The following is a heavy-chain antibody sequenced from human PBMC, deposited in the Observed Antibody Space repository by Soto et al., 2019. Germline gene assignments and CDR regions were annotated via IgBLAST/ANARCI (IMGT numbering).Heavy chain of an antibody. Sequence: PXESLRLSCAAPGFSFSSYGMNGVRQAPGEGLEWVAGASAGGGDTSYADSVKGRVTISRDNSKDTLYLQMNSLRAEDTAVYYCAKSSSRAHYYGMDVWGQGTTVTVSS. CDR3: AKSSSRAHYYGMDV. CDR2: ASAGGGDT. J-gene: IGHJ6*02. D-gene: IGHD2-2*01. CDR1: GFSFSSYG. V-gene: IGHV3-23*01.